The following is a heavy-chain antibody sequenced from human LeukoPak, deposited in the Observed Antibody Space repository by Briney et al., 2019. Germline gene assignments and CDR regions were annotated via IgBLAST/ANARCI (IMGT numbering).Heavy chain of an antibody. D-gene: IGHD2-2*01. J-gene: IGHJ6*02. CDR1: GYTFTGYY. CDR3: ARTVVVVPAALYGMDV. Sequence: ASVKVSCKASGYTFTGYYMHWVRQAPGQGLEWMGWIKPNSGGTNYAQKFQGRVTMTRDTSISTAYMELSRLRSDDTAVYYCARTVVVVPAALYGMDVWGQGTTVTVSS. V-gene: IGHV1-2*02. CDR2: IKPNSGGT.